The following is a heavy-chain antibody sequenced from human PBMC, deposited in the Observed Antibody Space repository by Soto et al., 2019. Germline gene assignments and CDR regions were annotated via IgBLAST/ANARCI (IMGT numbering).Heavy chain of an antibody. CDR1: GYTFTSYY. CDR2: INPSGGST. V-gene: IGHV1-46*01. CDR3: AREYYDILTGDYDYYYDYGMDV. Sequence: GASVKVSCKASGYTFTSYYMHWVRQAPGQGLEWMGIINPSGGSTSYAQKFQGRVTMTRDTSTSTVYMELSSLRSEDTAVYYCAREYYDILTGDYDYYYDYGMDVWG. J-gene: IGHJ6*02. D-gene: IGHD3-9*01.